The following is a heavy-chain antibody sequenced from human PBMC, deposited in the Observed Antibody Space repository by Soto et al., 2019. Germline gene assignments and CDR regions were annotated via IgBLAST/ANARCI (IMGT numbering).Heavy chain of an antibody. D-gene: IGHD2-21*02. CDR3: ARHSPYCGGDCYSYDY. CDR1: GGSISSYY. Sequence: QVQLQESGPGLVKSSETLSLTCTVSGGSISSYYWSWIRQPPGKGLEWIGYIYYSGSTNYNPSLKSRVTIPVDTSKNQFSLKLSSVTAADTAVYYCARHSPYCGGDCYSYDYWGQGTLVTVSS. V-gene: IGHV4-59*08. CDR2: IYYSGST. J-gene: IGHJ4*02.